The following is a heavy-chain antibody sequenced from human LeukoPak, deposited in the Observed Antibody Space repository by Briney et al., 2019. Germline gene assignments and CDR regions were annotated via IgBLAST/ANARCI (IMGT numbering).Heavy chain of an antibody. CDR2: INPDSGGT. D-gene: IGHD3-3*01. V-gene: IGHV1-2*02. CDR1: GYTFTGHY. Sequence: ASVKVSCKASGYTFTGHYMHWVRQAPGQGLEWMGWINPDSGGTKYAQKFQGRVTLTRDTSISTAYMELSRLRCDDTAVYYCARSYDFWSGPPFDPWGQGTLVTVSS. J-gene: IGHJ5*02. CDR3: ARSYDFWSGPPFDP.